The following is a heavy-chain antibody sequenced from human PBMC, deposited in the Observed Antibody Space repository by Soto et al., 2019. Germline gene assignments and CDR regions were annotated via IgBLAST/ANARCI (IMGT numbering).Heavy chain of an antibody. D-gene: IGHD3-22*01. Sequence: QVQLVQSGAEVKKPGSSVKVCCKASGGTFSSYAISWVRQAPGQGLEWMGGIIPIFGTANYAQKFQGRVTITADESTSTAYMELSSLRSEDTAVYYCAREAGYYYDSSGYYQEYYFDYWGQGTLVTVSS. CDR1: GGTFSSYA. V-gene: IGHV1-69*01. J-gene: IGHJ4*02. CDR3: AREAGYYYDSSGYYQEYYFDY. CDR2: IIPIFGTA.